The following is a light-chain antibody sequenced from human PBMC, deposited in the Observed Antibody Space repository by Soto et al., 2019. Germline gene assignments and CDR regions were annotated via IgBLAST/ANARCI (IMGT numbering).Light chain of an antibody. CDR2: GAS. CDR1: QSVSSN. CDR3: QQYNNWPQT. J-gene: IGKJ1*01. V-gene: IGKV3-15*01. Sequence: EIVMTQSPATLSVSPGERATLSCRASQSVSSNLAWYQQKPGQAPRLLINGASTRATGIPARFSGSGSGTEVTLAISSLQSEDFAVYYCQQYNNWPQTFGQATKVEIK.